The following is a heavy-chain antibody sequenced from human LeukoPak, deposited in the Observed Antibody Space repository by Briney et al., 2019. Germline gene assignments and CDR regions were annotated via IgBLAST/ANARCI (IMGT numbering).Heavy chain of an antibody. Sequence: PGGSLRLSCAASGFTFGNYAMAWVRQSPGKGLEWVSCITDIGKNTYHTDSVKGRFTISRDNSKNTLYLQKNSLRVEDTAVYYCAKATQRYCTGGTCYPLDYWGQGTLVTVSS. CDR1: GFTFGNYA. J-gene: IGHJ4*02. D-gene: IGHD2-8*02. CDR3: AKATQRYCTGGTCYPLDY. CDR2: ITDIGKNT. V-gene: IGHV3-23*01.